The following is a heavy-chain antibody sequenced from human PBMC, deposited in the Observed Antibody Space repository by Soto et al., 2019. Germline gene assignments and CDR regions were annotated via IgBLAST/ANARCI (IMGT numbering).Heavy chain of an antibody. CDR2: IYYSGST. V-gene: IGHV4-31*03. Sequence: SETLSLTCTVSGGSISSGGYYWSWIRQHPGKGLEWIGYIYYSGSTYYNPSLKSRVTISVDTSKNQFSLKLSSVTAADTAVYYCAGWPKKVFHYFDYWGQGTLVTVSS. D-gene: IGHD6-19*01. CDR1: GGSISSGGYY. CDR3: AGWPKKVFHYFDY. J-gene: IGHJ4*02.